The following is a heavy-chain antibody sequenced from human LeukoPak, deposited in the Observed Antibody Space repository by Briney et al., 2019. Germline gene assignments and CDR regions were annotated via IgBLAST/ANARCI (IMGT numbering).Heavy chain of an antibody. J-gene: IGHJ4*02. CDR2: INPNSGGA. D-gene: IGHD6-13*01. V-gene: IGHV1-2*02. CDR3: ARAWYSSSCHFDY. Sequence: ASVKVSCKASGGTFSSYAISWVRQAPGQGLEWMGWINPNSGGANYAQNFQGRVTMTRDTSISTAYMELSRLKSDDTAVYYCARAWYSSSCHFDYWGQGTLVTVPS. CDR1: GGTFSSYA.